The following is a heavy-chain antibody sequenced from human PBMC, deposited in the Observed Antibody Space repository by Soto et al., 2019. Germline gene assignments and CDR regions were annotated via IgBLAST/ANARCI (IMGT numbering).Heavy chain of an antibody. Sequence: GASVKVSCKASGGTFSSYAISWVRQAPGQGLEWMGGIIPIFGTANYAQKFQGRVTITADESTSTAYMELSSLRSEDTAVYYCASTRFGELSYLPFDYWGQGTLVTVSS. CDR2: IIPIFGTA. V-gene: IGHV1-69*13. D-gene: IGHD3-10*01. CDR3: ASTRFGELSYLPFDY. J-gene: IGHJ4*02. CDR1: GGTFSSYA.